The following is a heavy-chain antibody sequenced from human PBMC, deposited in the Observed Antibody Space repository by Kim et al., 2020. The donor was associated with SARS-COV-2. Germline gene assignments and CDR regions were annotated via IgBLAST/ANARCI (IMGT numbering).Heavy chain of an antibody. V-gene: IGHV4-39*01. Sequence: SETLSLTCTVSGGSISSSSYYWGWIRQPPGKGLEWIGSIYYSGSTYYNPPLKSRVTISVDTSKNQFSLKLSSVTAADTAVYYCARQGGVGYCSSTSCGNFGYWGQGTLVTVSS. D-gene: IGHD2-2*01. J-gene: IGHJ4*02. CDR1: GGSISSSSYY. CDR3: ARQGGVGYCSSTSCGNFGY. CDR2: IYYSGST.